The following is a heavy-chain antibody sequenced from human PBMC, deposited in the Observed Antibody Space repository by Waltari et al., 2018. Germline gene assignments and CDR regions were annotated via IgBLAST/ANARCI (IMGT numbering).Heavy chain of an antibody. J-gene: IGHJ4*02. V-gene: IGHV4-4*02. Sequence: QLQLQQSGPGLVKPSQSLSLTCAVPGESISSTDWWRWVRQSTGKGLEWIGQVHSSGRTNYNPSLASRVTISIDTSNNQFSLKMPSPTAADTAIYYCARDRGRGIYLDSWGQGTLVTVSP. CDR1: GESISSTDW. D-gene: IGHD2-15*01. CDR3: ARDRGRGIYLDS. CDR2: VHSSGRT.